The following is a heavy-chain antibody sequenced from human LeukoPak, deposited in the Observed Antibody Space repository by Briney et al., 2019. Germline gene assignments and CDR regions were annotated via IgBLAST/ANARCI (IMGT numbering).Heavy chain of an antibody. V-gene: IGHV4-39*01. CDR2: IYYSGST. D-gene: IGHD3-22*01. Sequence: PSETLSLTCTVSGGSISSSYYWGWIRQPPGKGLEWIGSIYYSGSTYYNPSLKSRVTISVDTSKNQFSLKLSSVTAADTAVYYCASPTMIAELAFDIWGQGTMVTVSS. CDR3: ASPTMIAELAFDI. J-gene: IGHJ3*02. CDR1: GGSISSSYY.